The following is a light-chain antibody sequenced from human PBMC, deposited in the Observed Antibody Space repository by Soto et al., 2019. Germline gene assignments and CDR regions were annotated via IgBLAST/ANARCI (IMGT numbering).Light chain of an antibody. CDR1: QSASSY. CDR2: DAS. CDR3: QQRSNWPLIT. J-gene: IGKJ3*01. Sequence: EIVLTQSPATLSLSPGERATLSCRASQSASSYLAWYQQKPGQAPRLLIYDASNRATGIPARFSGSGSGTDFTLTISSLEPEDFAVYYCQQRSNWPLITFGPGTKVDIK. V-gene: IGKV3-11*01.